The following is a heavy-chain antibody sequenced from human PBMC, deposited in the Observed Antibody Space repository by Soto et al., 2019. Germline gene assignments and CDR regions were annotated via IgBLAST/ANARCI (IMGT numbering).Heavy chain of an antibody. CDR3: ARLGGIVVVPAAIESNPWFDP. Sequence: PSETLSLTCTVSGVSISSYYWIWIRQPPGKGLEWIGYIYYSGSTNYNPSLKSRVTISVDTSKNQFSLKLSSVTAADTAVYYCARLGGIVVVPAAIESNPWFDPWGQGTLVTVSS. J-gene: IGHJ5*02. V-gene: IGHV4-59*08. D-gene: IGHD2-2*01. CDR2: IYYSGST. CDR1: GVSISSYY.